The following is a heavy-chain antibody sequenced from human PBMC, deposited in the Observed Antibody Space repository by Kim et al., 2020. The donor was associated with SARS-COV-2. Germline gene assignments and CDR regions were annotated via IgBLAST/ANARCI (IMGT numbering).Heavy chain of an antibody. D-gene: IGHD2-2*01. Sequence: GGSLRLSCAASGFTFSSYAMSWVRQAPGKGMEWDSAISGSGGSTYYADSVKGRFTISRDNSKNTLYLQMNSLRAEDTAVYYCAKDRYQLQSDSWFDPWGQGTLVTVSS. CDR2: ISGSGGST. J-gene: IGHJ5*02. V-gene: IGHV3-23*01. CDR3: AKDRYQLQSDSWFDP. CDR1: GFTFSSYA.